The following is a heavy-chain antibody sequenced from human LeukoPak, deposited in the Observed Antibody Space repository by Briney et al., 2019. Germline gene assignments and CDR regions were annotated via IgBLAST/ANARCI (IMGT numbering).Heavy chain of an antibody. CDR2: TYYRSTWYN. V-gene: IGHV6-1*01. D-gene: IGHD2-2*01. J-gene: IGHJ5*02. CDR1: GDSVSSNSVT. CDR3: ARRLTQYDCFDP. Sequence: SQTLSLTCAISGDSVSSNSVTWNWIRQSPSRGLEWLGRTYYRSTWYNDYAVSVRGRITVNPDTSKNQFSLHLNSVTPEDTAVYYCARRLTQYDCFDPWGQGILVTASS.